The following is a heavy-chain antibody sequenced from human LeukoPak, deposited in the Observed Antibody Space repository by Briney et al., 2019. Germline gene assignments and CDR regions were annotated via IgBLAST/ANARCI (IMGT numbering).Heavy chain of an antibody. Sequence: SETQSLTCAVYGGSFSGYYWSWIRQPPGKGLEWIGEINHSGSTNYNPSLKSRVTISVDTSKNQFSLKLSSVTAADTAVYYCARVDYDSSGYYRHDWGQGTLVTVSS. J-gene: IGHJ4*02. CDR1: GGSFSGYY. CDR2: INHSGST. V-gene: IGHV4-34*01. D-gene: IGHD3-22*01. CDR3: ARVDYDSSGYYRHD.